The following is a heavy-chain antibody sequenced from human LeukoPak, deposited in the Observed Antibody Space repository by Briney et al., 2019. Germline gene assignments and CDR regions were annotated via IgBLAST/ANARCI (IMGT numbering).Heavy chain of an antibody. J-gene: IGHJ4*02. V-gene: IGHV1-24*01. CDR3: ATAPGRIVGASRLYYFDY. Sequence: GASVKVSCKVSGYTLTELSMHWVRQAPGKGLEWMGGFDPEDGETIYAQKFQGRVTMTEDTYTDTAYMELSSLRSEDTAVYYCATAPGRIVGASRLYYFDYWGQGTLVTVSS. CDR2: FDPEDGET. D-gene: IGHD1-26*01. CDR1: GYTLTELS.